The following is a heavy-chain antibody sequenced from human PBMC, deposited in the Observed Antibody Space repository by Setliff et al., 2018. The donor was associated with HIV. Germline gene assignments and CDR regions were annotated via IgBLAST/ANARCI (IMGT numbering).Heavy chain of an antibody. CDR1: GFTLSTFS. Sequence: GGSLRLSCAVSGFTLSTFSMSWVRQAPGKGLEWVSAISSKDGSTYYIDSVKGRFTISRDIAKNMVYLQMNSLRVEDTAVYYCGRGISARPGAPGNWFDPWGQGTLVTVSS. CDR3: GRGISARPGAPGNWFDP. J-gene: IGHJ5*02. V-gene: IGHV3-23*01. CDR2: ISSKDGST. D-gene: IGHD6-6*01.